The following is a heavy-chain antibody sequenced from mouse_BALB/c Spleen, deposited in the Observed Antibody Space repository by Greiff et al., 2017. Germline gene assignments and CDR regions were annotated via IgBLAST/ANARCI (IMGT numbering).Heavy chain of an antibody. CDR1: GYSFTSYW. CDR2: IYPGNSDT. Sequence: EVQLQQSGTVLARPGASVKMSCKASGYSFTSYWMHWVKQRPGQGLEWIGAIYPGNSDTSYNQKFKGKAKLTAVTSASTAYMELSSLTNEDSAVYYCTRSGDYYGSSYGYAMGYWGQGTSVTVSS. V-gene: IGHV1-5*01. J-gene: IGHJ4*01. CDR3: TRSGDYYGSSYGYAMGY. D-gene: IGHD1-1*01.